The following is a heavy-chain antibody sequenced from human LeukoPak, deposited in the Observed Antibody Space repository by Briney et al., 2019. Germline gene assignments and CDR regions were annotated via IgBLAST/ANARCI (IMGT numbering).Heavy chain of an antibody. D-gene: IGHD1-26*01. V-gene: IGHV3-30*04. CDR1: GFTFSSYA. Sequence: GGSLRRSCAASGFTFSSYAMHWVRQAPGKGLEWVAVISYDGSNKYYADSVKGQFTISRDNSKNTLYLQMNSLRAEDTAVYYCARGGSGSYFDYWGQGTLVTVSS. J-gene: IGHJ4*02. CDR3: ARGGSGSYFDY. CDR2: ISYDGSNK.